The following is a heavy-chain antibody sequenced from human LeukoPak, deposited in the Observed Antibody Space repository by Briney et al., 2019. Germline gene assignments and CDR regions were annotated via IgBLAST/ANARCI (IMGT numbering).Heavy chain of an antibody. D-gene: IGHD3-9*01. J-gene: IGHJ5*02. CDR3: ARGIGDILTGYYGTWFDP. Sequence: SGTLSLTCAVSGGSISSSNWWSWVRQPPGKGLEWIGEIYHSGSTNYNPSLKSRVTISVDKSKNQFSLKLSSVTAADTAVYYCARGIGDILTGYYGTWFDPWGQGTLVTVSS. V-gene: IGHV4-4*02. CDR1: GGSISSSNW. CDR2: IYHSGST.